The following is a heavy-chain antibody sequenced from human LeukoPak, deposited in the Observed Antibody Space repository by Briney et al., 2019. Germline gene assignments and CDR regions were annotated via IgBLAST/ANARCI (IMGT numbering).Heavy chain of an antibody. V-gene: IGHV4-59*01. J-gene: IGHJ6*02. CDR2: IYYSGST. CDR3: ARVVAAAGTGYGMDV. Sequence: SETLSLTCTVSGGSISSYYWSWIRQPPGKGLEWIGYIYYSGSTNYNPSLKSRVTISVDTSKNQFSLKLSSVTAADTAVYYCARVVAAAGTGYGMDVWGQGTTVTVSS. D-gene: IGHD6-13*01. CDR1: GGSISSYY.